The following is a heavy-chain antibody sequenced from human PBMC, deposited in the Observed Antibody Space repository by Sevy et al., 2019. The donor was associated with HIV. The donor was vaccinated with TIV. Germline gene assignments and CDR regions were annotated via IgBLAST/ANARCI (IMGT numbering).Heavy chain of an antibody. CDR2: INPNSGDT. V-gene: IGHV1-2*02. J-gene: IGHJ6*02. CDR1: GYTFTGYY. CDR3: AQDDGGYSSGWYEGLYYGMDV. Sequence: ASVKVSCKASGYTFTGYYMHWVRQAPGQGLEWMGWINPNSGDTNYAQKFQGRVTMTRDTSISTAYMELSRLRSDDTAVYYCAQDDGGYSSGWYEGLYYGMDVWGQGTTVTVSS. D-gene: IGHD6-19*01.